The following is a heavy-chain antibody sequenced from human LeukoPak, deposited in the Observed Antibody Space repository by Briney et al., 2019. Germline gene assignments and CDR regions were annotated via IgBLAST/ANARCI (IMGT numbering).Heavy chain of an antibody. D-gene: IGHD2/OR15-2a*01. CDR2: VYHTGST. CDR3: ARASFSSPGNFDY. Sequence: PSETLSLTCIVSGGSISTHYWSWIRQPPGKGLEWIGYVYHTGSTKYNPSLEGRITISVDTSKNQFSLNLNSLTAADTAVYYCARASFSSPGNFDYWGQGTLVAVSS. CDR1: GGSISTHY. V-gene: IGHV4-59*11. J-gene: IGHJ4*02.